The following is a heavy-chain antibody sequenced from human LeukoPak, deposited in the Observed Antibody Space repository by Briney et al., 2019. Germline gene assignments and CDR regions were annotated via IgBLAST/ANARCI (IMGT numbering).Heavy chain of an antibody. CDR1: GYTFTSYG. CDR2: ISAYNGNT. D-gene: IGHD6-13*01. CDR3: ARGVAAAEYVDYFDY. V-gene: IGHV1-18*01. Sequence: ASVKVSCKASGYTFTSYGISWVRQAPGQGLEWMGWISAYNGNTNYAQKLQGRVTMTTDTSTSTAYMGLRSLRSDDTAVYYCARGVAAAEYVDYFDYWGQGTLVTVSS. J-gene: IGHJ4*02.